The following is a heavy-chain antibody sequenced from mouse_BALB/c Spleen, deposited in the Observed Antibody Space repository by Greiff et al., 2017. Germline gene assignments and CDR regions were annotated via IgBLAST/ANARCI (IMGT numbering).Heavy chain of an antibody. CDR1: GFTFSSFG. V-gene: IGHV5-17*02. D-gene: IGHD1-1*01. CDR2: ISSGSSTI. Sequence: EVHLVESGGGLVQPGGSRKLSCAASGFTFSSFGMHWVRQAPEKGLEWVAYISSGSSTIYYADTVKGRFTISRDNPKNTLFLQMTSLRSEDTAMYYCAREGYYGTYWGQGTLVTVSA. CDR3: AREGYYGTY. J-gene: IGHJ3*01.